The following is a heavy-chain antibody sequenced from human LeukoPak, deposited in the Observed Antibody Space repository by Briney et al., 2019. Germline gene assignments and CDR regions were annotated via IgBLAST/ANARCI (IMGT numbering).Heavy chain of an antibody. Sequence: GGSLRLSCAASGFTFSSYAMSWVRQAPGKGLEGVSAISGSGGSTYYADSVNGRFTISRDNSKNTLYLQMNSLRAEDTAVYYCAKVRIAVAAIPADAFDIWGQGTMVTVSS. V-gene: IGHV3-23*01. J-gene: IGHJ3*02. D-gene: IGHD6-19*01. CDR1: GFTFSSYA. CDR2: ISGSGGST. CDR3: AKVRIAVAAIPADAFDI.